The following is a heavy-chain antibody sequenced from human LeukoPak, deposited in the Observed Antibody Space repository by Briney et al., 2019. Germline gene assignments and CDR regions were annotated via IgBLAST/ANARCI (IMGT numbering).Heavy chain of an antibody. D-gene: IGHD6-13*01. Sequence: SETLSLTCTVSGGSISSSSYYWGWIRQPPGKGLEWIGSIYYSGSTYYNPSLKSRVTISVDTSKNQFSLKLSSVTAADTAVYYCARHGDSSIWYADIFDYWGQGTLVTVSS. V-gene: IGHV4-39*01. J-gene: IGHJ4*02. CDR3: ARHGDSSIWYADIFDY. CDR2: IYYSGST. CDR1: GGSISSSSYY.